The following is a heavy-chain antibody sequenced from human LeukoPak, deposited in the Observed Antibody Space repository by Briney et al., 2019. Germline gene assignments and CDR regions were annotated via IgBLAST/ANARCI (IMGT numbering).Heavy chain of an antibody. J-gene: IGHJ5*02. CDR3: ARGSGSSTRGWFDP. D-gene: IGHD6-13*01. CDR2: ISGSGGST. Sequence: GGSLRLSCAASGFTFSSYAMSWVRQAPGKGLEWVSAISGSGGSTYYADSVKGRFTISGDNSKNTLYLQMNSLRGEDTSVYYCARGSGSSTRGWFDPWGQGTLVTVSS. V-gene: IGHV3-23*01. CDR1: GFTFSSYA.